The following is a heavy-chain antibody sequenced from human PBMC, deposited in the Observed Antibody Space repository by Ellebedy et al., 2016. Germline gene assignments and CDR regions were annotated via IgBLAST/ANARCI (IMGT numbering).Heavy chain of an antibody. D-gene: IGHD6-19*01. J-gene: IGHJ3*01. CDR1: GFTFNNYA. CDR2: ISYDGSNK. Sequence: GGSLRLSCVASGFTFNNYAMHWVRQAPGKGLEWVAVISYDGSNKYYADSVKGRFSISRDNSKNTLSLQLNSLRTEDTALYYCAREVVVAGTGDAVDVWGQGTMVTVSS. CDR3: AREVVVAGTGDAVDV. V-gene: IGHV3-30-3*01.